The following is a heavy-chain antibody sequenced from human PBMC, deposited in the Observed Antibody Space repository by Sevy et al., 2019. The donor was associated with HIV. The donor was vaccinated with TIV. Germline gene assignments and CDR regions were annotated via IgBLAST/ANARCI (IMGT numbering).Heavy chain of an antibody. CDR2: IKQDGSEK. Sequence: GGSLRLSCAASGFTFDDYGMSWVRQAPGKGLEWVANIKQDGSEKYYVDSVKGRFTISRDNAKNSLYLQMNSLRAEDTAVYYCARDHAGFLYYYYYGMDVWGQGTTVTVSS. CDR1: GFTFDDYG. D-gene: IGHD2-15*01. V-gene: IGHV3-7*01. CDR3: ARDHAGFLYYYYYGMDV. J-gene: IGHJ6*02.